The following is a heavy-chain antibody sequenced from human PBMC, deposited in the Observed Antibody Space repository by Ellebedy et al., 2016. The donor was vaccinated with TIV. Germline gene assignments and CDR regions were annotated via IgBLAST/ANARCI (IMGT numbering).Heavy chain of an antibody. CDR1: GYTFSNFF. J-gene: IGHJ4*02. CDR3: ARSSFGSAYYGSIDY. Sequence: AASVKVSCKASGYTFSNFFMHWVRQAPGQGLEWMGKINPSDGSTSYAQKLQGRVTMTRETSTSTVYMQLSSLRSEDSDMYYCARSSFGSAYYGSIDYWGQGTLVTVSS. D-gene: IGHD3-3*01. CDR2: INPSDGST. V-gene: IGHV1-46*04.